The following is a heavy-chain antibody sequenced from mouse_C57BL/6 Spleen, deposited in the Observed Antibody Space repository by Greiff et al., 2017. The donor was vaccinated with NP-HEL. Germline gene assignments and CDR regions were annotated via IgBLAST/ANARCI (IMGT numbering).Heavy chain of an antibody. D-gene: IGHD1-1*01. J-gene: IGHJ4*01. CDR2: ISSGSSTI. Sequence: EVKVVESGGGLVKPGGSLKLSCAASGFTFSDYGMHWVRQAPEKGLEWVAYISSGSSTIYYADTVKGRFTISRDNAKNTLFLQMTSLRSEDTAMYYCARPSYYGSSLYYAMDYWGQGTSVTVSS. CDR3: ARPSYYGSSLYYAMDY. CDR1: GFTFSDYG. V-gene: IGHV5-17*01.